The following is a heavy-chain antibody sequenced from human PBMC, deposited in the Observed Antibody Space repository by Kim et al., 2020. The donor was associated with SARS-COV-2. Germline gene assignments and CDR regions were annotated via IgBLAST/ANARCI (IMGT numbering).Heavy chain of an antibody. CDR3: ARLLDYYGSGSSGWLDP. Sequence: GESLKISCKGSGSTFPNYWIGWVRQMPGKGLEWMGIIYPSNSDTRYSPSFQGQVTISADKSISTAYLQWSSLRASDTAMYYCARLLDYYGSGSSGWLDPWGQGTLVTVSS. D-gene: IGHD3-10*01. CDR2: IYPSNSDT. CDR1: GSTFPNYW. J-gene: IGHJ5*02. V-gene: IGHV5-51*01.